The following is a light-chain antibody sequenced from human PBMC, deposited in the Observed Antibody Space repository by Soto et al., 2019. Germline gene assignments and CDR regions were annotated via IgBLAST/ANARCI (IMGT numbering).Light chain of an antibody. Sequence: ETVLTQSPATLSLSPGERATLSCRASQSVSRHLAWYQQKPGQAPRRLIYDASNRATGIPARFSGSGSGTDFTLTISSLEPEDFAVYYCQQRSNWPPITFGQGTRLEIK. CDR1: QSVSRH. V-gene: IGKV3-11*01. CDR3: QQRSNWPPIT. J-gene: IGKJ5*01. CDR2: DAS.